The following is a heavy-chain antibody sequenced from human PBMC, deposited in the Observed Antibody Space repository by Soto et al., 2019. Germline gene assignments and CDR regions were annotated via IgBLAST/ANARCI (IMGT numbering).Heavy chain of an antibody. V-gene: IGHV3-30-3*01. J-gene: IGHJ4*02. CDR1: GFTFSSYA. Sequence: QVQLVESGGGVVQPGRSLRLSCAASGFTFSSYAMHWVRQAPGKGLEWVAVISYDGSNKYYADSVKGRFTISRDNSKNTLYLQMNSMRAEDTAVYYCARDPGGTDFAEWADDFDYWSQGTLVTVSS. CDR2: ISYDGSNK. D-gene: IGHD3-3*01. CDR3: ARDPGGTDFAEWADDFDY.